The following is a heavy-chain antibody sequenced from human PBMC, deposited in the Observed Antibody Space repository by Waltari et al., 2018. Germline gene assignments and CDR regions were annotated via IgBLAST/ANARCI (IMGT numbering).Heavy chain of an antibody. CDR2: ISWNSGWI. Sequence: EVQVVESGGGLVQPGRSLRVSCAASGFTFDDYAMHWVRQGPGKGVEWVAGISWNSGWIGYADSVKGRFTISRDNAKNSLHLQMNSLRAEDMALYYCTKDVTAAGSAQFDYWGQGTLVSVSS. D-gene: IGHD6-13*01. V-gene: IGHV3-9*03. J-gene: IGHJ4*02. CDR1: GFTFDDYA. CDR3: TKDVTAAGSAQFDY.